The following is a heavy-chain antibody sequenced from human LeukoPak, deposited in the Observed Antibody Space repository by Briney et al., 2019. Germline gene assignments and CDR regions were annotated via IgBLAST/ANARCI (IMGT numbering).Heavy chain of an antibody. Sequence: GGSLRLSCAASGFTFDDYAVHWVRQAPGKGLEWVSGISWNGGSLDYADSVKGRFTISRDNAKNSLYLQMNSLRPEDTAFYYCAKSDSYFSGWYDYWGQGTLVTVSS. CDR3: AKSDSYFSGWYDY. D-gene: IGHD6-19*01. CDR2: ISWNGGSL. V-gene: IGHV3-9*01. CDR1: GFTFDDYA. J-gene: IGHJ4*02.